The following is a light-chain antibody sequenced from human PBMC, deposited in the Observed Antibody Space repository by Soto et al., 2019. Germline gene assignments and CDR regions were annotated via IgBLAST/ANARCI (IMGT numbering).Light chain of an antibody. CDR2: EVT. CDR3: SSFTSRFTFV. Sequence: QSALTQPASVSGSPGQSSALSCTGTRSDVGAYNYVSWYQQQPGKAPKLMISEVTNRPSGVSDRFSGSKSGNRASLTISGVQAEDEADYYCSSFTSRFTFVFGTGIKLTVL. J-gene: IGLJ1*01. CDR1: RSDVGAYNY. V-gene: IGLV2-14*01.